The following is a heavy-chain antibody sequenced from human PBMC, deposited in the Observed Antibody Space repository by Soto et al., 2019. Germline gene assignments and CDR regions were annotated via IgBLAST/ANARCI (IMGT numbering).Heavy chain of an antibody. D-gene: IGHD2-2*01. J-gene: IGHJ6*02. CDR3: AGGHDLVVPIGRRDNVYYYRMDV. CDR1: GGTFSSYA. CDR2: IIPIFGTA. Sequence: QVQLVQSGAEVKKPGSSVKVSCKASGGTFSSYAISWVRQAPGQGLEWMGGIIPIFGTANYAQKFQGRVTITADKSTSTAYMELSSLRSEDTAVYYCAGGHDLVVPIGRRDNVYYYRMDVWGQGTTVTVSS. V-gene: IGHV1-69*06.